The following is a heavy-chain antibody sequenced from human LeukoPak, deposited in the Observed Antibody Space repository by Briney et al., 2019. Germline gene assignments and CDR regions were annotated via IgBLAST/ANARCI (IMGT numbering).Heavy chain of an antibody. CDR1: RDSLSSNTAA. J-gene: IGHJ4*02. CDR3: ARAFRAISGWRKYDY. Sequence: QTLSLTCALSRDSLSSNTAAWHSIRHSRSRGIEWLIRTFYRSKCNYAYEVSVKSRINISTDTSNNKFTLQSSSVTPEDSAVYYGARAFRAISGWRKYDYWEQRILVTVS. V-gene: IGHV6-1*01. D-gene: IGHD6-19*01. CDR2: TFYRSKCNY.